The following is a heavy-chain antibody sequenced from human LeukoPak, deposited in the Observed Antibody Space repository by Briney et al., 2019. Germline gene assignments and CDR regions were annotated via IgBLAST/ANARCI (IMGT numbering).Heavy chain of an antibody. Sequence: PTETLCLTCTVSGGSISSYYWSWIRQPPGKGLEWIGYIYYSGSTNYNPSLKSRVTISVDTSKNQFSLKLSSVTAADTAVYYCARSRVFDDTFDIWGQGTMVTVSS. V-gene: IGHV4-59*01. D-gene: IGHD6-13*01. J-gene: IGHJ3*02. CDR2: IYYSGST. CDR3: ARSRVFDDTFDI. CDR1: GGSISSYY.